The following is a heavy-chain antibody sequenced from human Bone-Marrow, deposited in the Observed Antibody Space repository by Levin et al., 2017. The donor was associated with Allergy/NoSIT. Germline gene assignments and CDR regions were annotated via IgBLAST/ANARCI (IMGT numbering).Heavy chain of an antibody. Sequence: GGSLRLSCAASGFTFSSYAMSWVRQAPGKGLEWVSAISGSGGSTYYADSVKGRFTISRDNSKNTLYLQMNSLRAEDTAVYYCAKAAQPFTELPRYFDYWGQGTLVTVSS. V-gene: IGHV3-23*01. CDR2: ISGSGGST. J-gene: IGHJ4*02. D-gene: IGHD1-26*01. CDR3: AKAAQPFTELPRYFDY. CDR1: GFTFSSYA.